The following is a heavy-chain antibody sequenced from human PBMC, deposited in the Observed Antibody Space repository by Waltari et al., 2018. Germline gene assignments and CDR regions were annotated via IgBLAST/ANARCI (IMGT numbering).Heavy chain of an antibody. J-gene: IGHJ4*02. CDR2: IYYTGIK. V-gene: IGHV4-39*01. Sequence: QLQLQESGPGLAKPSETLSLICTVSGAFISSSSYYLGWIRQPPGQGLEWIGSIYYTGIKYHKPSLKDRVTISADTSKNQISLELASVSAADTAVYYCGTTPQDCNNGVCYIGRALGELSTQYFDTWGQGTPVTVSS. CDR1: GAFISSSSYY. CDR3: GTTPQDCNNGVCYIGRALGELSTQYFDT. D-gene: IGHD2-8*01.